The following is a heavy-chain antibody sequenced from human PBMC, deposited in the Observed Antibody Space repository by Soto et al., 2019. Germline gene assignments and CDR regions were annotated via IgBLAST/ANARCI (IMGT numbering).Heavy chain of an antibody. D-gene: IGHD2-21*02. J-gene: IGHJ1*01. CDR2: IYSGGST. CDR3: TRDVLAYCGGDCYSRYFQH. Sequence: EVQLVESGGGLVQPGGSLRLSCAASGFTVSSNYMSWVRQAPGKGLEWVSVIYSGGSTYYADSVKGRFTISRDTSKNTLYLQMNSLRAEDTAVYYCTRDVLAYCGGDCYSRYFQHWGQGTLVTVSS. CDR1: GFTVSSNY. V-gene: IGHV3-66*01.